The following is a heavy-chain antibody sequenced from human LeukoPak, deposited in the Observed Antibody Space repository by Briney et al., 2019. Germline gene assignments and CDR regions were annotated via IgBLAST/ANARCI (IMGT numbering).Heavy chain of an antibody. Sequence: PGGSLRLSCAASGFTFSSYSMNWVRRAPGKGLEWVSSIGSSSSYIYYADSVKGRFTISRDNAKNSLYLQMNSLRAEDTAVYYCASTGRPVGFYYYGMDVWGQGTTVTVSS. V-gene: IGHV3-21*01. CDR3: ASTGRPVGFYYYGMDV. D-gene: IGHD4-23*01. CDR1: GFTFSSYS. J-gene: IGHJ6*02. CDR2: IGSSSSYI.